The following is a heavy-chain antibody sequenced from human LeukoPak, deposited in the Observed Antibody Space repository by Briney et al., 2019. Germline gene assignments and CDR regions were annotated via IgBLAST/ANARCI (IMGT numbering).Heavy chain of an antibody. CDR3: AKAPVTTCRGAYCYPFDY. Sequence: GGSLRLSCAASGFSFSSYGMTWVRQAPGKGLEWVSSISGSGGEIHYADSVKGRFTISRDSSKNTLFLQMNRLRPEDAAVYYCAKAPVTTCRGAYCYPFDYWGQGTLVTVSS. J-gene: IGHJ4*02. V-gene: IGHV3-23*01. CDR1: GFSFSSYG. D-gene: IGHD2-21*01. CDR2: ISGSGGEI.